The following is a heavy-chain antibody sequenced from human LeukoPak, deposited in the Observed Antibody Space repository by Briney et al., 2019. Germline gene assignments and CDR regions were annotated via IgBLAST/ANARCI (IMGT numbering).Heavy chain of an antibody. D-gene: IGHD3-22*01. CDR1: GFTFSTYA. V-gene: IGHV3-30-3*01. CDR3: ARGRRYYDRSGYYNDAFDV. CDR2: ISYDGSNK. J-gene: IGHJ3*01. Sequence: PGGSLRLSCAASGFTFSTYAIHWVRQAPGKGLEWVAVISYDGSNKYYVDSVKGRFTIARDNSKNTVYLQMNSLRAEDMAVYYCARGRRYYDRSGYYNDAFDVWGQGTMVTVSS.